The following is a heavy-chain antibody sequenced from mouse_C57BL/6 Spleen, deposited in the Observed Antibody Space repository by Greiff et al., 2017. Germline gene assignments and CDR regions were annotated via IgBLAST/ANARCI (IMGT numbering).Heavy chain of an antibody. CDR2: ISYDGSN. Sequence: EVKLVESGPGLVKPSQSLSLTCSVTGYSITSGYYWNWLRQFPGNKLEWMGYISYDGSNNYNPSLKNRISITRDTSKNQFFLKLNSVTTEDTATYYCASPNYYGSSYGYFDVWGTGTTVTVSS. V-gene: IGHV3-6*01. D-gene: IGHD1-1*01. CDR3: ASPNYYGSSYGYFDV. CDR1: GYSITSGYY. J-gene: IGHJ1*03.